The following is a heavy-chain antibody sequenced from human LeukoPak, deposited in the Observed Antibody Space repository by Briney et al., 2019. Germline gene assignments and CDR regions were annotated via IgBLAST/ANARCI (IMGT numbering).Heavy chain of an antibody. Sequence: ASVKVSCKASGYSFTSHYMHWVRQAPGQGLEWMGWINPNSGGTNYAQKFQGRVTMTRDTSISTAYMELSRLRSDDTAVYYCARNGDSGYEALDYWGQGTLVTVSS. CDR2: INPNSGGT. V-gene: IGHV1-2*02. J-gene: IGHJ4*02. D-gene: IGHD5-12*01. CDR1: GYSFTSHY. CDR3: ARNGDSGYEALDY.